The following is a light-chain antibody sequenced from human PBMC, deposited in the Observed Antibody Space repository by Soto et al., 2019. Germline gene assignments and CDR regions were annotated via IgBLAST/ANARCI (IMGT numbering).Light chain of an antibody. J-gene: IGKJ2*01. V-gene: IGKV3-11*01. CDR3: QQRTNWLFT. CDR1: QSVSTY. Sequence: EIVLTQSPATLSLSPGERATLSCRASQSVSTYLAWYQQKPGPAPRLLIYAASNRATGIPARFSGSGSGTDFTLTISSLEPEDLAVYYCQQRTNWLFTFGQGTKLEIK. CDR2: AAS.